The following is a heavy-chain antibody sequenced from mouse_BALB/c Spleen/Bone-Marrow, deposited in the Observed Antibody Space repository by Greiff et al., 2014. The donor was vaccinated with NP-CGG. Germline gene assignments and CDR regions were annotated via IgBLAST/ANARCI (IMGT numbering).Heavy chain of an antibody. V-gene: IGHV14-3*02. Sequence: EVQLQQSGAELVKPGASVKLSCTASGFNIKDTYMHWVKQRPEQGLEWIGRIDPANGNTKYDPKFQGKATITADTSSNTTYLQLSNLTSEDTAVYYCAGFGITKEEGYYYAMDYWGQGTSVTVSS. D-gene: IGHD2-4*01. J-gene: IGHJ4*01. CDR1: GFNIKDTY. CDR2: IDPANGNT. CDR3: AGFGITKEEGYYYAMDY.